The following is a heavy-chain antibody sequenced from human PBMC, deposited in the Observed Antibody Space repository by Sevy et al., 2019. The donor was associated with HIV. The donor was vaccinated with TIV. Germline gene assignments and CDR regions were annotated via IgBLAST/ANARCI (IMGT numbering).Heavy chain of an antibody. Sequence: ASVKVSCKVSGYTLTKLSIHWVRQAPGKGLEWVGSFDPEDGERVYAQKFQDRVTLTEDTSTETANMELSSLNSEDTAIYYCATTKDYYENSGDPFDFWGQGTLVTVSS. CDR1: GYTLTKLS. D-gene: IGHD3-22*01. J-gene: IGHJ4*02. V-gene: IGHV1-24*01. CDR3: ATTKDYYENSGDPFDF. CDR2: FDPEDGER.